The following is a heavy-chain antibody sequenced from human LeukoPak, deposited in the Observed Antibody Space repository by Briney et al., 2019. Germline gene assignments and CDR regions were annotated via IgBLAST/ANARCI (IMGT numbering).Heavy chain of an antibody. Sequence: PSETLSLTCTVSGGSISSGDYYWSWIRQPPGKGLEWIGYIYYSGSTYYNPSLKSRVTISVDTSKNQFSLKLSSVTAADTAVYYCARDSRHSSSWARPFDYWGQGTLVTVPS. D-gene: IGHD6-13*01. V-gene: IGHV4-30-4*08. J-gene: IGHJ4*02. CDR2: IYYSGST. CDR3: ARDSRHSSSWARPFDY. CDR1: GGSISSGDYY.